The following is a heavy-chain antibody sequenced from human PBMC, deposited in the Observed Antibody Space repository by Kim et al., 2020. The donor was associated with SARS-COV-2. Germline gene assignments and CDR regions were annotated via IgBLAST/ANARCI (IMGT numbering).Heavy chain of an antibody. V-gene: IGHV3-7*03. CDR3: ARTVTGTTGSFEY. Sequence: GDYERRRSTIPSDPAKNSLYLQMNSLRAEDTAVYYCARTVTGTTGSFEYWGQGTLVTVSS. J-gene: IGHJ1*01. D-gene: IGHD6-19*01.